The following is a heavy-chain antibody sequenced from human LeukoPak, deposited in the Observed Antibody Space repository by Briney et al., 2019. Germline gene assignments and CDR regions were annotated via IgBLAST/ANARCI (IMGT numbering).Heavy chain of an antibody. CDR2: IWSDGTNK. V-gene: IGHV3-33*06. J-gene: IGHJ4*02. CDR3: AKDIERGFDYTNSLDY. D-gene: IGHD4-11*01. CDR1: GSTFTSYG. Sequence: GGSLRLSCAASGSTFTSYGMHWVRQAPGKGLEWVAVIWSDGTNKYYADSVKGRFAISRDDSKNMVYLQMNSLRVEDTAVYYCAKDIERGFDYTNSLDYWGQGTLVTVSS.